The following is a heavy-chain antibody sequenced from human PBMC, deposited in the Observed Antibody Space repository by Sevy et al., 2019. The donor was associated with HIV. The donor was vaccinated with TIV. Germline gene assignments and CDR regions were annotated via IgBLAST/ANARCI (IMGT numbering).Heavy chain of an antibody. CDR2: IKPDGSKK. J-gene: IGHJ4*02. CDR1: GFTFSIYW. D-gene: IGHD6-13*01. Sequence: GGSLRLSCAASGFTFSIYWMTWVRQAPGKGLEWVANIKPDGSKKYYVDSVKGRFTISRDNAENSLYLQMNSLRPDDTAIYYCAKDRSGSWSVDYWGQGTLVTVSS. CDR3: AKDRSGSWSVDY. V-gene: IGHV3-7*01.